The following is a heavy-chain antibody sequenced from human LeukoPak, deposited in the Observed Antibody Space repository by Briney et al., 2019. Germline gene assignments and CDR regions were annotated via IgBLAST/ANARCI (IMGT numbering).Heavy chain of an antibody. Sequence: GGSLRLSCAASGFTFSSYGMHWVRQAPGKGLEWVAAISYDGSNKYYADSVKGRFTISRDNSKNTMYLQMNSLRAEDTAVYYCAKGEEVVVTATDVFDYWGQGTLVTVSS. V-gene: IGHV3-30*18. CDR1: GFTFSSYG. CDR3: AKGEEVVVTATDVFDY. D-gene: IGHD2-15*01. J-gene: IGHJ4*02. CDR2: ISYDGSNK.